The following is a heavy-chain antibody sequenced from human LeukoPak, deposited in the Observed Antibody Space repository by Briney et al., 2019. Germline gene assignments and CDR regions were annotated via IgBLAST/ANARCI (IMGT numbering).Heavy chain of an antibody. D-gene: IGHD2-8*01. CDR3: ATPCTNGVCYGDAFDI. Sequence: PGASVKVSCKASGYTFTSYYMHWLRQAPGQGLEWMGIINPSGGSTSYAQKFQGRVTMTRDMSTSTVYMELSSLRSEDTAVYYCATPCTNGVCYGDAFDIWGQGTMVTVSS. CDR1: GYTFTSYY. V-gene: IGHV1-46*01. J-gene: IGHJ3*02. CDR2: INPSGGST.